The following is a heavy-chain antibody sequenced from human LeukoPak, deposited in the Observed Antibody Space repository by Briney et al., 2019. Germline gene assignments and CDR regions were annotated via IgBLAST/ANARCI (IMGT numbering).Heavy chain of an antibody. Sequence: PGRSLRLSCAASGFTFSSYGMHWVRQAPGKGLECVAVISYDGSNKYYADSVKGRFTISRDNSKNTLYLQMNSLRAEDTAVYYCAKSQTPVVPAAMSGMDVWGKGTTVTVSS. J-gene: IGHJ6*04. D-gene: IGHD2-2*01. V-gene: IGHV3-30*18. CDR1: GFTFSSYG. CDR3: AKSQTPVVPAAMSGMDV. CDR2: ISYDGSNK.